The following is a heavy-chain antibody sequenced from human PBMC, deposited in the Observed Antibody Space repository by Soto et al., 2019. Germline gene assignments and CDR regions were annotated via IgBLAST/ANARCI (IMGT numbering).Heavy chain of an antibody. D-gene: IGHD3-10*01. J-gene: IGHJ4*02. V-gene: IGHV4-39*01. CDR3: AHRVEGEY. CDR2: IYYSGST. CDR1: GGSISSSSYY. Sequence: PSETLSLTCTVSGGSISSSSYYWGWIRQPPGKGLEWIGSIYYSGSTYYNPSLKSRVTISVDTSKNQFSLKLSSVTAADTAVYYCAHRVEGEYWGQGTLVTVSS.